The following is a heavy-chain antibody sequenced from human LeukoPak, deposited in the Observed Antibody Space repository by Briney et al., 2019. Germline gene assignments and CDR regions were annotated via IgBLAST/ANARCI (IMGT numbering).Heavy chain of an antibody. Sequence: GGSLRLSCAASGFTFSSYGMSWVRQAPGKGLEGFSAISGSGGSKYYADSVKGRFTISRDNSKNTLYLQMHSLRAEDTAVYYCANLKASGSGSYYPPADYWGQGTLVTVSS. V-gene: IGHV3-23*01. CDR3: ANLKASGSGSYYPPADY. CDR2: ISGSGGSK. D-gene: IGHD3-10*01. CDR1: GFTFSSYG. J-gene: IGHJ4*02.